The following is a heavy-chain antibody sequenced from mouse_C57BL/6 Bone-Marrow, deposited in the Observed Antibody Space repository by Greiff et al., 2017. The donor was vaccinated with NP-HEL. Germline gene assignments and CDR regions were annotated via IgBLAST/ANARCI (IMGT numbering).Heavy chain of an antibody. CDR1: GFTFSSYG. Sequence: EVMLVESGGDLVKPGGSLKLSCAASGFTFSSYGMSWVRQTPDKRLEWVATISSGGSYTYYPDSVKGRFTISRDNAKNTLYLQMSSLKSEDTAMYYCARRYGYDWYFDVWGTGTTVTVSS. D-gene: IGHD2-2*01. V-gene: IGHV5-6*01. CDR3: ARRYGYDWYFDV. CDR2: ISSGGSYT. J-gene: IGHJ1*03.